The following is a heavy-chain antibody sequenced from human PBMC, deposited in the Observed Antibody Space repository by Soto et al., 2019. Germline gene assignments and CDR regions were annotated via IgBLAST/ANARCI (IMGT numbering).Heavy chain of an antibody. Sequence: PPETLSLTCAVYCGSFGGYYWSWIRQPPGEWLEWIGEINHSGSTSYNPCLKSRVTISVDTSKNQFSLKLSSATDAATDVYHCARVGGLLCTYDYVWEGYRLTGGYFDYWGQGTLVTVSS. J-gene: IGHJ4*01. CDR1: CGSFGGYY. D-gene: IGHD3-16*02. V-gene: IGHV4-34*01. CDR3: ARVGGLLCTYDYVWEGYRLTGGYFDY. CDR2: INHSGST.